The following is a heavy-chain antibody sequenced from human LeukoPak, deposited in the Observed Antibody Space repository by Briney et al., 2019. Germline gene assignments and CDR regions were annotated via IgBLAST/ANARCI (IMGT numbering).Heavy chain of an antibody. D-gene: IGHD6-13*01. Sequence: GGSLRLSCAASGFTFSSYAMSWVRQAPEKGLEWVSAISGSGGSTHYADSVKGRSTISRDNSKNTLYLQMNSLRAEDTAVYYCAKDQRRRVYTFDYWGQGTLVTVSS. J-gene: IGHJ4*02. CDR1: GFTFSSYA. V-gene: IGHV3-23*01. CDR2: ISGSGGST. CDR3: AKDQRRRVYTFDY.